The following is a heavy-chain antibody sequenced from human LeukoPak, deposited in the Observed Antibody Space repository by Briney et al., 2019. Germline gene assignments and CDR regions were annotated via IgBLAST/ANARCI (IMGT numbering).Heavy chain of an antibody. CDR2: ISGSGGST. V-gene: IGHV3-23*01. D-gene: IGHD3-22*01. CDR1: GFTFNSCA. CDR3: AKTPITMIVVVMGFGDWYFDL. J-gene: IGHJ2*01. Sequence: GGSLRLSCAASGFTFNSCAMSWVRQTPGKGLEWVSAISGSGGSTYYADSLKGRFTISRDNSKNTLYLQMNSLRAEDTAVYYCAKTPITMIVVVMGFGDWYFDLWGRGTLVTVSS.